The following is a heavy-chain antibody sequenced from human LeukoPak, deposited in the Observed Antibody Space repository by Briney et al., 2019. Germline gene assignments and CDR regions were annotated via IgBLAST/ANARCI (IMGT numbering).Heavy chain of an antibody. CDR1: GGSFSGHY. D-gene: IGHD3-3*01. CDR2: INHSGST. V-gene: IGHV4-34*01. J-gene: IGHJ4*02. CDR3: ARGRVLDY. Sequence: SETLSLTCTVYGGSFSGHYWSWIRQPPGKGLEWIGEINHSGSTNYNPSLKSRVAISLDTSKNQFSLKLRSVTAADTAVYYCARGRVLDYWGQGTLVTVSS.